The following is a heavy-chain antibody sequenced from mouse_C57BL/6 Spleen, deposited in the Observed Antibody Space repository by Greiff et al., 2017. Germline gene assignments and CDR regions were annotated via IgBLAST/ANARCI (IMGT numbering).Heavy chain of an antibody. D-gene: IGHD2-2*01. V-gene: IGHV1-18*01. CDR1: GYTFTDYN. CDR3: ARSRYGYDGAGFAY. Sequence: VQLQQSGPELVKPGASVKIPCKASGYTFTDYNMDWVKQSHGKSLEWIGDINPNNGGTIYNQKFKGKATLTVDKSSSTAYMELRSLTSEDTAVYYCARSRYGYDGAGFAYWGQGTLVTVSA. CDR2: INPNNGGT. J-gene: IGHJ3*01.